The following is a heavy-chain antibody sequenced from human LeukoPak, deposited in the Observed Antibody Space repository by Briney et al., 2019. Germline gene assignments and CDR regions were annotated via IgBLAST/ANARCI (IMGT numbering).Heavy chain of an antibody. D-gene: IGHD3-10*01. Sequence: ASVKVSCKASGYTFTSYDINWVRQAPGQGLEWMGWINPNSGGTNYAQKFQGWVTMTRDTSISTAYMELSRLRSDDTAVYYCARGAYYYGSGSYPIDYWGQGTLVTVSS. J-gene: IGHJ4*02. CDR1: GYTFTSYD. V-gene: IGHV1-2*04. CDR3: ARGAYYYGSGSYPIDY. CDR2: INPNSGGT.